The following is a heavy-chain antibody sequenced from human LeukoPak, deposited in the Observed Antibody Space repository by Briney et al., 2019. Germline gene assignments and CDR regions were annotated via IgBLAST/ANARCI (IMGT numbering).Heavy chain of an antibody. CDR3: ARGRGVRVPSAFDI. Sequence: ASVKVSCKASGYTFTSYDINWVRQATGQGLEWMGWMNPNSGNTGYAQKFQGRVTMTRNTSISTAYMELSSLRSEDTAVYYCARGRGVRVPSAFDIWGQGTMVTVSS. V-gene: IGHV1-8*01. J-gene: IGHJ3*02. D-gene: IGHD3-3*01. CDR2: MNPNSGNT. CDR1: GYTFTSYD.